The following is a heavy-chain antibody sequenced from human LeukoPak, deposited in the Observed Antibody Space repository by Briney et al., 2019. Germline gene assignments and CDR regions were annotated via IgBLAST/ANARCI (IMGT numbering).Heavy chain of an antibody. CDR1: GFTFGSYS. J-gene: IGHJ4*02. Sequence: KPGGSLRLSCAVSGFTFGSYSMSWVRQPPGKGLEWIGYIYYSGSTNYNPSLKSRVTISVDTSKNQFSLKLSSVTAADTAVYYCAREGYSSSWYSGSLGAGFDYWGQGTLVTVSS. CDR2: IYYSGST. V-gene: IGHV4-59*01. D-gene: IGHD6-13*01. CDR3: AREGYSSSWYSGSLGAGFDY.